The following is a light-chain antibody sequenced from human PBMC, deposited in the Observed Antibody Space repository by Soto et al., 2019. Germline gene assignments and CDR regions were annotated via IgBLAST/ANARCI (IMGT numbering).Light chain of an antibody. V-gene: IGKV1-6*01. CDR1: QAIGSE. Sequence: AIQMTQSPSSLSASVGDRVTITCRAGQAIGSELGWYQQKPGKAPKLLIYVASTLQSGVPSRFSGSGSGTDFTITISSLQPEDFATYYCLQDHSYPWTFGQGTKVEIK. CDR3: LQDHSYPWT. J-gene: IGKJ1*01. CDR2: VAS.